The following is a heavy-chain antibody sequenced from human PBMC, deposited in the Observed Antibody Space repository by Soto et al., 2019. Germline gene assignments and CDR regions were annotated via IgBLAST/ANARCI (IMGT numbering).Heavy chain of an antibody. CDR3: ARSTYYDFWSGYPNWLDP. J-gene: IGHJ5*02. CDR1: GGSTSSYY. V-gene: IGHV4-59*01. D-gene: IGHD3-3*01. Sequence: SKTLSLTCTVSGGSTSSYYWSWIRQPPGKGLEWIGYIYYSGSTNYNPSLKSRVTISVDTSKNQFSLKLSSVTAADTAVYYCARSTYYDFWSGYPNWLDPWGQGTMVTVSS. CDR2: IYYSGST.